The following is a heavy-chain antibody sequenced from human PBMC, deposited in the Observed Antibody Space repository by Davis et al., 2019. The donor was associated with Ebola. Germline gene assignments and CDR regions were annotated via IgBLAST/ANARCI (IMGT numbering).Heavy chain of an antibody. CDR1: GFTFSSYG. V-gene: IGHV3-33*01. CDR2: IWYDGSNK. Sequence: GESLKISCAASGFTFSSYGMHWVRQAPGKGLEWVAVIWYDGSNKYYADSVKGRFTISRDNSKNTLYLQRNSLRAEDTAVYYCARSGIAVAGPDYWGQGTLVTVSS. J-gene: IGHJ4*02. CDR3: ARSGIAVAGPDY. D-gene: IGHD6-19*01.